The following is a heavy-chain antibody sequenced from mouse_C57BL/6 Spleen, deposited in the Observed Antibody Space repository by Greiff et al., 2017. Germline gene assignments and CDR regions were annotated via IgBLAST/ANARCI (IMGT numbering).Heavy chain of an antibody. D-gene: IGHD1-1*01. CDR3: TRDRDITTVVAPQAMDY. V-gene: IGHV5-9-1*02. J-gene: IGHJ4*01. CDR1: GFTFSSYA. CDR2: ISSGGDYI. Sequence: EVKVVESGEGLVKPGGSLKHSCAASGFTFSSYAMSWVRQTPEKRLEWVAYISSGGDYIYYADTVKGRFTISRDNARNTLYLQMSSLKSEDTAMYYCTRDRDITTVVAPQAMDYWGQGTSVTVSS.